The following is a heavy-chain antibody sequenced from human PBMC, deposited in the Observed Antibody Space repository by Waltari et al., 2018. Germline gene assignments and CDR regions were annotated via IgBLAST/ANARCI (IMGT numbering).Heavy chain of an antibody. CDR3: AKGKRAPDY. J-gene: IGHJ4*02. Sequence: DVQLVESGGDLVQPGESLRLSCAVSGFTFSGSWMSWVRRAPGRGLEWVANINQDGSEKDYVDSVMGRFSISRDNAKNSLFLQMNSLRAEDTAVYYCAKGKRAPDYWGQGTLVTVSS. CDR1: GFTFSGSW. V-gene: IGHV3-7*01. CDR2: INQDGSEK.